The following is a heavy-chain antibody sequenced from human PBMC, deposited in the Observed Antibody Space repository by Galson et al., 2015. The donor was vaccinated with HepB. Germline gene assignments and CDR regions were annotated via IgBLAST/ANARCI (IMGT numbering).Heavy chain of an antibody. Sequence: SVKVSCKASGYTFTSYGISWVRQAPGQGLEWMGWISAYNGNPNYAQKVQGRVTMTTDTSTNTAYMELRSLRSDDTAVYYCARDLVYFGDNEDAFDIWGQGTMVTVSS. J-gene: IGHJ3*02. CDR2: ISAYNGNP. D-gene: IGHD3-10*01. V-gene: IGHV1-18*01. CDR1: GYTFTSYG. CDR3: ARDLVYFGDNEDAFDI.